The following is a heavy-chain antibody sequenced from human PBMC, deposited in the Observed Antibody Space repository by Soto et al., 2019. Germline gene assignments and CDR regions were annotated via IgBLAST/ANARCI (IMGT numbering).Heavy chain of an antibody. CDR3: AREVKQWLVPYGMDV. V-gene: IGHV1-18*01. CDR2: ISAYNGNT. Sequence: QVPLVQSGAEVKKPGASVKVSCKASGYTFTSYGISWVRQAPGQGLEWMGWISAYNGNTNYAQKLQGRVTMTTDTSASTAYMELRSLRSDDTAVYYCAREVKQWLVPYGMDVWGQGTTVTVSS. J-gene: IGHJ6*02. CDR1: GYTFTSYG. D-gene: IGHD6-19*01.